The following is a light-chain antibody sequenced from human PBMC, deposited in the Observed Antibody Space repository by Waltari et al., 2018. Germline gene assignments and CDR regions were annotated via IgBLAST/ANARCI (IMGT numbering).Light chain of an antibody. V-gene: IGKV3-11*01. CDR2: DAS. CDR1: QSVSSY. Sequence: EIVLTQSPATLSLSPGERATLSCRSSQSVSSYLAWYQQKVGQAPRLLIYDASNRATGIPARFSGSGSGTDFTFTISSLEPEDFAVYYCLQRSSWPWTFDQGTKVEIK. CDR3: LQRSSWPWT. J-gene: IGKJ1*01.